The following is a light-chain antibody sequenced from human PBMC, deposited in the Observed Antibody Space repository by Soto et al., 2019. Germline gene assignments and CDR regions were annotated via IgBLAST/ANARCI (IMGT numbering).Light chain of an antibody. J-gene: IGLJ1*01. CDR1: SSDVGGYNF. CDR3: CSYTSSSPHV. V-gene: IGLV2-14*03. CDR2: DVN. Sequence: QSALTQPASVSGSPGQSITISCTGTSSDVGGYNFVSWYQQHPGKVPKLMIFDVNRRPSGVSDRFSGSKSGNTASLTISGLHAEDEGDYYCCSYTSSSPHVFGSGTKVTVL.